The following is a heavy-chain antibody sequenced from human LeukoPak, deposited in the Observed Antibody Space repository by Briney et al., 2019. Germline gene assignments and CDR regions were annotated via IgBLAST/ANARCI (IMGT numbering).Heavy chain of an antibody. CDR2: IHYTGST. D-gene: IGHD3-16*02. CDR1: GGSISSYY. V-gene: IGHV4-59*12. CDR3: ARDTLDTGRAYRYIPIHFDY. Sequence: SETLSLTCTVSGGSISSYYWSWIRQPPGKGLEWIGYIHYTGSTNYNPSLKSRVTMSLDTSKNQFSLKLSYVTAADTAVYHCARDTLDTGRAYRYIPIHFDYWGQGILVTVSS. J-gene: IGHJ4*02.